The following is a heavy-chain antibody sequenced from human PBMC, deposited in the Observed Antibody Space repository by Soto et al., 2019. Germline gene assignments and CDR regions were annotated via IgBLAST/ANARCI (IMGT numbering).Heavy chain of an antibody. CDR3: ARDVYIVATIEFDY. CDR2: ISAYNGNT. J-gene: IGHJ4*02. Sequence: QVQLVQSGAEVKKPGASVKVSCKASGYTFTSYGISWVRQAPGQGLEWMGWISAYNGNTNYAQKLQGRVTMTTDTSTSPVYMELRSLRSEDTAVDYCARDVYIVATIEFDYWGQGTLGTVSS. V-gene: IGHV1-18*01. CDR1: GYTFTSYG. D-gene: IGHD5-12*01.